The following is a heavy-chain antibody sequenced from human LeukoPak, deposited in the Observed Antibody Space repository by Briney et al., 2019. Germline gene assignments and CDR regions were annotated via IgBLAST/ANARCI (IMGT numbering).Heavy chain of an antibody. CDR2: ISFDGNRK. Sequence: PGGSLRLSCAASGFTFSSCAMHWVRRAPGKGLEWVSFISFDGNRKYYADSVKGRFTISTDHSKNTLYLQMDSLRAEDTALYYCAKDITDTWAIDCWGKGTLVTVSS. CDR1: GFTFSSCA. V-gene: IGHV3-30*18. CDR3: AKDITDTWAIDC. D-gene: IGHD3-10*01. J-gene: IGHJ4*02.